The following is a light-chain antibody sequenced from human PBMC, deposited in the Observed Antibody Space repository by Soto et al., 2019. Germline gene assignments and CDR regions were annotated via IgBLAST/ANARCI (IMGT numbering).Light chain of an antibody. Sequence: DIVLTQSPGTLSLAPGERATLSCRASQSLDSRYFTWYQQIPSQAPRVLIYGGSRRATGVPDRFSGSGSGTDFTLTISRLEPEDFAVYYCQHYDASQWTFGQGTKVEL. CDR2: GGS. J-gene: IGKJ1*01. CDR1: QSLDSRY. CDR3: QHYDASQWT. V-gene: IGKV3-20*01.